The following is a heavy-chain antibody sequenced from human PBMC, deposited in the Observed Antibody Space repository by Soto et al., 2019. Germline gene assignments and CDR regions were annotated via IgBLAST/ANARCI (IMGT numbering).Heavy chain of an antibody. Sequence: SXTLSLTCTVSGGSISSSSYYWGWIRQPPGKVLVSIGSIYYSGSTYYNPSLKSRVTISVDTSKNQFSLKLSSVTAADTAVYYCARGIGLRFLEWLLNIDYWGQGTLVTVSS. V-gene: IGHV4-39*01. CDR3: ARGIGLRFLEWLLNIDY. J-gene: IGHJ4*02. D-gene: IGHD3-3*01. CDR1: GGSISSSSYY. CDR2: IYYSGST.